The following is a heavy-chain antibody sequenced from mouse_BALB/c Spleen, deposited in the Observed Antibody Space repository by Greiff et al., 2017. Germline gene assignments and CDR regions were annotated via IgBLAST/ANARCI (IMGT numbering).Heavy chain of an antibody. CDR3: AGGDYYAMDY. Sequence: EVQLQESGPGLVKPSQSLSLTCSVTGYSITSGYYWNWIRQFPGNKLEWMGYISYDGSNNYNPSLKNRISITRDTSKNQFFLKLNSVTTEDTATYYCAGGDYYAMDYWGQGTSVTVSS. CDR2: ISYDGSN. J-gene: IGHJ4*01. CDR1: GYSITSGYY. V-gene: IGHV3-6*02.